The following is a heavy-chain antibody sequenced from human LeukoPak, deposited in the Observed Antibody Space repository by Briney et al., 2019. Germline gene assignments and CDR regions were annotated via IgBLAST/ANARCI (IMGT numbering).Heavy chain of an antibody. D-gene: IGHD1-1*01. Sequence: PSQTLSLTCTVSGGSISSGSYYWSWLRQPAGTGLEWIGRIYTSGSTNYNPSLKSRVTISVDTSKNQFSLKLSSVTAADTAVYYCARDGNWNYDYWGQGTLVTVSS. J-gene: IGHJ4*02. CDR1: GGSISSGSYY. CDR2: IYTSGST. V-gene: IGHV4-61*02. CDR3: ARDGNWNYDY.